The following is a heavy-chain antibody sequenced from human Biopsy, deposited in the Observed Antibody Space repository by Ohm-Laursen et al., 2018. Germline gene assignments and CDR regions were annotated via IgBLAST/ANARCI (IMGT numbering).Heavy chain of an antibody. CDR1: GYTFTDYY. CDR2: IDTINGGA. CDR3: ARERDP. Sequence: VASVKVSCKASGYTFTDYYVHWVRQAPGHGLEWKGWIDTINGGARYAQKFQGRVTMTRDTSISTAYMELSRLTSDDTAVYYCARERDPWGQGTLVTVSS. V-gene: IGHV1-2*02. J-gene: IGHJ5*02.